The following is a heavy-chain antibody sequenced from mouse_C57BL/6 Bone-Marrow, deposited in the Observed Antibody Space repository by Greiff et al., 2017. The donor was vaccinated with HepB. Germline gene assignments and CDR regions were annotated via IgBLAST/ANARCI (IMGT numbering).Heavy chain of an antibody. CDR2: IYPGSGST. J-gene: IGHJ2*01. Sequence: QVQLQQPGAELVKPGASVKMCCKASGYTFTSYWITWVKQRPGQGLEWIGDIYPGSGSTNYNEKFKGKATLTADKSSSTAYMQLSSLTSEDSAVYFCAVNLLGYWGQGTTLTVSS. CDR3: AVNLLGY. D-gene: IGHD3-3*01. V-gene: IGHV1-55*01. CDR1: GYTFTSYW.